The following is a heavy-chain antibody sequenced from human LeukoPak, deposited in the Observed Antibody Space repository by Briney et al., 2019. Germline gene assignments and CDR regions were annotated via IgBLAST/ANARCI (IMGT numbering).Heavy chain of an antibody. J-gene: IGHJ4*02. CDR2: IYYSGST. CDR3: ARWYTAAGLYYFDY. D-gene: IGHD6-13*01. V-gene: IGHV4-39*07. Sequence: SETLSLTCTVSGGSISSSSYYWGWIRQPPGKGLEWIGSIYYSGSTYYNPSLKSRVTISVDTSKNQFSLKLSSVTAADTAVYYCARWYTAAGLYYFDYWGQGTLVTVSS. CDR1: GGSISSSSYY.